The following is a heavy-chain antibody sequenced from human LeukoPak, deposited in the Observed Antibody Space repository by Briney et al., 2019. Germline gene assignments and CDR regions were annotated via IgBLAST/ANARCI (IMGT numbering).Heavy chain of an antibody. D-gene: IGHD3-22*01. V-gene: IGHV1-69*10. CDR1: GGTFSIYV. J-gene: IGHJ4*02. CDR3: ARAVVVITPRTTKIKRYYFDY. Sequence: SVKVSCKASGGTFSIYVIMWVRQAPGQGLEWMGGIIPLHGVPNYAQKFQGRVTITGNTSITTAYLELSSLRSEDTAVYYCARAVVVITPRTTKIKRYYFDYWGQGTLVTVSS. CDR2: IIPLHGVP.